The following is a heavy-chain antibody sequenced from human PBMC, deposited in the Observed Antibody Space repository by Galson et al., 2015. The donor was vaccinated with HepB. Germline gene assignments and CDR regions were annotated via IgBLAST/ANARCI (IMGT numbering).Heavy chain of an antibody. CDR3: VRDALGGYDF. D-gene: IGHD3-22*01. J-gene: IGHJ3*01. CDR2: VNPDGNTK. CDR1: GFTFSDHS. Sequence: SLRLSCAASGFTFSDHSMSWVRQIPRKGLEWVTHVNPDGNTKHYADSVGGRFTISRDNTKNSLYLQMNRLTDEDTDVYCCVRDALGGYDFWGQGTMVTVSA. V-gene: IGHV3-7*03.